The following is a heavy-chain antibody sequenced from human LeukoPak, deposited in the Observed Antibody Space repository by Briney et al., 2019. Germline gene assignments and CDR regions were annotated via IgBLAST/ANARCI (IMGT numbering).Heavy chain of an antibody. Sequence: GGSLSLSCAASGFTFSSYSMNWVRQAPGKGLEWVSSISSSSSSIYYADSVKGRFTISRDNAKNSLYLQMNSLRAEDTAMYYCASQAANDYWGQGTLVTVSS. CDR2: ISSSSSSI. J-gene: IGHJ4*02. V-gene: IGHV3-21*01. CDR3: ASQAANDY. CDR1: GFTFSSYS.